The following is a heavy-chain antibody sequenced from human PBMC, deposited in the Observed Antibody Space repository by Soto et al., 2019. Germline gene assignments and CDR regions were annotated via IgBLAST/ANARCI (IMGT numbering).Heavy chain of an antibody. CDR3: AREEYYYGSGAFFDY. Sequence: QVQLVQSGAEGKKPGSSVKVSCKASGGTFSSYTISWVRQAPGQGLEWMGRIIPILGIANYAQKFQGRVTITADKSTSTAYMELSILRSEDTAVYYCAREEYYYGSGAFFDYWGQGTLVTVSS. J-gene: IGHJ4*02. V-gene: IGHV1-69*08. D-gene: IGHD3-10*01. CDR2: IIPILGIA. CDR1: GGTFSSYT.